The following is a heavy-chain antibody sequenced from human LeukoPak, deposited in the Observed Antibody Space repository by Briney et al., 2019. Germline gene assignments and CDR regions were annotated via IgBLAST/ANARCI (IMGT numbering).Heavy chain of an antibody. CDR1: GFTFDSYA. CDR2: ISRNGGST. J-gene: IGHJ6*02. V-gene: IGHV3-64*01. Sequence: GGSLRLFCAASGFTFDSYAMHWVRQAPGKGLEYVSAISRNGGSTFYANSVKGRFTISRDNSKNTLYLQMGSLRPEDTAVYYCARGGRGHDFSPNYYYGLDVWGQGTTVTVSS. D-gene: IGHD5-12*01. CDR3: ARGGRGHDFSPNYYYGLDV.